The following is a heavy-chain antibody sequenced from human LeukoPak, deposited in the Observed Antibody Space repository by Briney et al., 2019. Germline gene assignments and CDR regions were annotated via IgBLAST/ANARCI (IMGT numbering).Heavy chain of an antibody. CDR3: ARAHGYYGSGRSFDY. CDR1: GASINSHY. Sequence: SETLSLTCTVSGASINSHYWSWIRQPAGKGLEWIGRIYISGSTNYNSSLQSRVTMSVDTSKNQFSLKLSSVTAADTAVYYCARAHGYYGSGRSFDYWGQGTLVTVSS. D-gene: IGHD3-10*01. CDR2: IYISGST. V-gene: IGHV4-4*07. J-gene: IGHJ4*02.